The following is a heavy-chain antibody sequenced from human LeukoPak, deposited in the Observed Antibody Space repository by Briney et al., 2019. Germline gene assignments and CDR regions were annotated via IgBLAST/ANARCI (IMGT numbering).Heavy chain of an antibody. CDR3: ARGNCSSTSCYALVGYYYGMDV. D-gene: IGHD2-2*01. J-gene: IGHJ6*04. V-gene: IGHV4-34*01. Sequence: PSETLSLTCAVYGGSFSGYYWSWIRQPPGKGLDGMGEFNLSGGTTYNPSLKSRVTISVDTSKNQFSLKLSSVTAADTAVYYCARGNCSSTSCYALVGYYYGMDVWGKGTTVTVSS. CDR1: GGSFSGYY. CDR2: FNLSGGT.